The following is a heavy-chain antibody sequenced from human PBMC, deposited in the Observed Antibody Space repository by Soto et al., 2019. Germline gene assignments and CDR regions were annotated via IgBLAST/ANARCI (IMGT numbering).Heavy chain of an antibody. CDR3: AKGHGDYFWNFFDF. D-gene: IGHD4-17*01. CDR1: GFTFGSYA. J-gene: IGHJ4*02. CDR2: ITSRGDIT. V-gene: IGHV3-23*01. Sequence: GGSLRLSCATSGFTFGSYAMYWVRQAPGTGLEWVSAITSRGDITYYADSVRGRFTISRDNSMNTLYLQMSSLGAEDTAVYYCAKGHGDYFWNFFDFWGQGALVTVSS.